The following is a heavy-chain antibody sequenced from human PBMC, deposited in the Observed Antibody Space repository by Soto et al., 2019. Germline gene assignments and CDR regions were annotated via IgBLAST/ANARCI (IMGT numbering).Heavy chain of an antibody. V-gene: IGHV4-31*03. CDR3: ALGELLSDAFDI. CDR1: GGSISIGGYY. Sequence: PSGTLSLTCTVSGGSISIGGYYWSWIRQHPGKGLEWIGYIYYSGSTYYNPSLKSRVTISVDTSKNQFSLKLSSVTAADTAVYYCALGELLSDAFDIWGQGTRVTVSS. D-gene: IGHD3-10*01. J-gene: IGHJ3*02. CDR2: IYYSGST.